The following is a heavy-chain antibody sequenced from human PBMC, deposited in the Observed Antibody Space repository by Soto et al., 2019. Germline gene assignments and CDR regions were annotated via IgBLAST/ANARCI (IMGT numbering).Heavy chain of an antibody. CDR2: IVPIVDTS. V-gene: IGHV1-69*12. J-gene: IGHJ4*02. CDR1: GGTFSSYA. Sequence: QVQLVQSGAEVRQPASSVKVSCKTSGGTFSSYAISWVRQAPGQGLEWMGGIVPIVDTSTYAQKFQGRVTITEDECTSTVYMELSSLRSDDTAVYYCVRVVAIPGYPDNWGQGTLVTVSS. CDR3: VRVVAIPGYPDN. D-gene: IGHD5-12*01.